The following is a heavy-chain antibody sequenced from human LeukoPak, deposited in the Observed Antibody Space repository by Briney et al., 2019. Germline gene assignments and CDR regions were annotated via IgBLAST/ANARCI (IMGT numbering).Heavy chain of an antibody. CDR1: GYSISSGYY. Sequence: PSETLSLTCTVSGYSISSGYYWGWIRQPPGKGLEWIGSIYHSGSTYYNPSLKSRVTISVDTSKNQFSLKLSSVTAADTAVYYCARDWRPAARDAFDIWGQGTMVTVSS. V-gene: IGHV4-38-2*02. CDR3: ARDWRPAARDAFDI. CDR2: IYHSGST. J-gene: IGHJ3*02. D-gene: IGHD2-2*01.